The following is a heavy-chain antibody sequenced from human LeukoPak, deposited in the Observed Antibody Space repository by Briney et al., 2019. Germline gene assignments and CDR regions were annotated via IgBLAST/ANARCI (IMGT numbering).Heavy chain of an antibody. Sequence: GESLKIPCKGSGYSFTSYWIGWVRQMPGKGLEWMGMIYPGDSDPRYSPSFQGQVTISADKSISTAYLQWSSLKASDTAMYYCARQQCSGGSCYPTEDYWGQGTLVTVSS. J-gene: IGHJ4*02. CDR2: IYPGDSDP. D-gene: IGHD2-15*01. CDR3: ARQQCSGGSCYPTEDY. CDR1: GYSFTSYW. V-gene: IGHV5-51*01.